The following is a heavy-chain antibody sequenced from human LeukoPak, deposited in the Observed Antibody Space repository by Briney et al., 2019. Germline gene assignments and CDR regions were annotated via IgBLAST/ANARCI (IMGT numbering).Heavy chain of an antibody. Sequence: ASVKVSCKTSGYTFTSYYIHWVRQAPGQGLEWMGWINPSSGGTEYAQKFQGRVTMPGDTSISTAYMELSRLRSDDTAVYYCARDRGSSWYVDYWGQGTLVTVSS. J-gene: IGHJ4*02. CDR1: GYTFTSYY. V-gene: IGHV1-2*02. CDR2: INPSSGGT. D-gene: IGHD6-13*01. CDR3: ARDRGSSWYVDY.